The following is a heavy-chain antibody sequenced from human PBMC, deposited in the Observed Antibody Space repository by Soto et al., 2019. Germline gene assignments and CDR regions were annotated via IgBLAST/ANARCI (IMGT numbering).Heavy chain of an antibody. Sequence: ASVKVSCKASGYTFTSYGVSWGRQAPGQGLEWMGWISVYNGNTKYAQKLQGRVTMTTDTSTSTAYMELRGLRSDDTAVYYCARSGRPGYYYYIMDVWGQGTTVTSP. CDR2: ISVYNGNT. J-gene: IGHJ6*02. CDR1: GYTFTSYG. V-gene: IGHV1-18*01. D-gene: IGHD3-10*01. CDR3: ARSGRPGYYYYIMDV.